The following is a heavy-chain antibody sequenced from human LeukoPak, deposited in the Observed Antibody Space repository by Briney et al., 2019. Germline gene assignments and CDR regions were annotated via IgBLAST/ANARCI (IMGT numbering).Heavy chain of an antibody. CDR2: ISYDGSNK. Sequence: GRSLRLSCAASGFTFSSYGMHWVRQAPGKGLEWVAVISYDGSNKYYADSVKGRFTISRDNSKNTPYLQMNSLRAEDTAVYYCAKDYTGTQDYWGQGTLVTVSS. V-gene: IGHV3-30*18. CDR3: AKDYTGTQDY. CDR1: GFTFSSYG. J-gene: IGHJ4*02.